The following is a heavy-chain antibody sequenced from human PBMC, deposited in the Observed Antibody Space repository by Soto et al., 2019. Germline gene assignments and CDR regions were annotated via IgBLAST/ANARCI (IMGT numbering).Heavy chain of an antibody. J-gene: IGHJ4*02. CDR1: GFTFSSYW. CDR2: IDSDGSRT. V-gene: IGHV3-74*01. Sequence: EVQLVESGGGLAQPGGSLRLSCAASGFTFSSYWVHWVRQAPGKGLVWVARIDSDGSRTSYADSVKGRFTISRDNAENTLYLQMTSLRAEDTAVYYCARAGSYRFDYWGQGTLVTVSS. D-gene: IGHD3-10*01. CDR3: ARAGSYRFDY.